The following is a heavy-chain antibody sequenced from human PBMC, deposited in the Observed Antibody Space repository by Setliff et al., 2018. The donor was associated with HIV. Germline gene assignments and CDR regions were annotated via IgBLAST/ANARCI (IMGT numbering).Heavy chain of an antibody. CDR1: GGSISSGGYY. J-gene: IGHJ2*01. D-gene: IGHD3-10*01. V-gene: IGHV4-31*03. CDR2: IYYSGST. Sequence: SETLSLTCTVSGGSISSGGYYWSWIRQHPGKGLEWIGYIYYSGSTYFNPSLKSRVAVSVATSENQFSLILNSVTAADTAVYYCASGSGSHYNSGDWYFDRWGRGTLVTVSS. CDR3: ASGSGSHYNSGDWYFDR.